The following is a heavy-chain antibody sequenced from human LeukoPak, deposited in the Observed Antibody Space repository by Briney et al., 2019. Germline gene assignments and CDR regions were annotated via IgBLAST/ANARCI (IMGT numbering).Heavy chain of an antibody. CDR1: GGSISSSNW. V-gene: IGHV4-4*02. CDR3: ARRAGAYSHPYDY. J-gene: IGHJ4*02. CDR2: MYHSGST. Sequence: SETLSLTCAVSGGSISSSNWWSWVRQPPGKGLEWIGEMYHSGSTNYNPSLKSRVTISLDNSKNQFSLRLSSVTAADTAVYYCARRAGAYSHPYDYWGQGTLVTVSS. D-gene: IGHD4/OR15-4a*01.